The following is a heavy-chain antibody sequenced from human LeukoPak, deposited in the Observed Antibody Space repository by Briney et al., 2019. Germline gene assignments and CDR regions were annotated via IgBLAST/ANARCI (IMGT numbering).Heavy chain of an antibody. D-gene: IGHD3-10*01. J-gene: IGHJ6*02. CDR3: ARLSLSSGSGSYYKACYYYGMDV. V-gene: IGHV3-66*01. CDR2: IYSVGST. CDR1: GFTVSSNY. Sequence: GGSLRLSWAASGFTVSSNYMRWVRQAPGKGLELVSVIYSVGSTYYADSVKGRFTISRDNSKNTLYLRMNSLRAEDTAVYYCARLSLSSGSGSYYKACYYYGMDVWGQGTTVTVSS.